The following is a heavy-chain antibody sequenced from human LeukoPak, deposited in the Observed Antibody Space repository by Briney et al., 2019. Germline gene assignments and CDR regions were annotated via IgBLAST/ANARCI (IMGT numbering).Heavy chain of an antibody. J-gene: IGHJ4*02. V-gene: IGHV4-38-2*01. Sequence: SETLSLTCAVSGYFISNDYYWGWVRQPPGKGLEWIGNIYHSGSTYKNSSLKSRLTMSLDTSKSQFSLKLISVTAADTAMYYCARLSGAPVRHPIYHFDYWGQGTLVTVSS. CDR3: ARLSGAPVRHPIYHFDY. CDR1: GYFISNDYY. D-gene: IGHD2-2*02. CDR2: IYHSGST.